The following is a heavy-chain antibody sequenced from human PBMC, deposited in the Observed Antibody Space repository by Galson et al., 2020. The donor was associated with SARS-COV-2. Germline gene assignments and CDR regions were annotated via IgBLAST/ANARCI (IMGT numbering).Heavy chain of an antibody. CDR3: ARDRGGRDWWGGHSFYYFYGMDV. J-gene: IGHJ6*02. V-gene: IGHV3-13*01. CDR2: IGTGGDT. CDR1: GFTFNSYD. D-gene: IGHD2-8*02. Sequence: GGSLRLSCAASGFTFNSYDFHWVRQSTGEGLEWVSSIGTGGDTYYPDSVKGRFTISRENAKNSLYLQMNSLRGEDTAVYYCARDRGGRDWWGGHSFYYFYGMDVWGQGTTVTVSS.